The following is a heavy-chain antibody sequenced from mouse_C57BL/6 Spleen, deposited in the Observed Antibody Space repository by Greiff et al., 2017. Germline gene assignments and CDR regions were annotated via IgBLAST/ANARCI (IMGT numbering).Heavy chain of an antibody. Sequence: QVQLQQSGPELVKPGASVKISCKASGYAFSSSWMNWVKQRPGKGLEWIGRIYPGDGDTNYNGKFKGKATLTADKSSSTAYMQLSSLTSEDSAVYFCARLNWARDAMDDWGQGTSVTVSS. CDR2: IYPGDGDT. D-gene: IGHD4-1*01. CDR1: GYAFSSSW. V-gene: IGHV1-82*01. J-gene: IGHJ4*01. CDR3: ARLNWARDAMDD.